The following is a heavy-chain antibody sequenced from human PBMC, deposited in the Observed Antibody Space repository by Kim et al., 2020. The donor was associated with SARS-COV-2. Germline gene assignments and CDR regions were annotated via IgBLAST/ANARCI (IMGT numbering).Heavy chain of an antibody. CDR3: ARGIGKTYSYFDH. J-gene: IGHJ4*02. Sequence: YANSVKGRFTIARDNSRNTLYLQMNSLRTEDTAVYFCARGIGKTYSYFDHWGQGALVTVSS. D-gene: IGHD1-26*01. V-gene: IGHV3-30*01.